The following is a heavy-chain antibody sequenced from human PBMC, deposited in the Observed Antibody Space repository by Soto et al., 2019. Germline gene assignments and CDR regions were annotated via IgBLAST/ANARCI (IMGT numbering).Heavy chain of an antibody. J-gene: IGHJ4*02. CDR1: GYSFSGYY. CDR3: VSLQTSGWPGVH. D-gene: IGHD6-25*01. V-gene: IGHV1-2*02. Sequence: ASVKVSCKSSGYSFSGYYIQWVRQAPGQGPEWLGWIYPNTETTDSSKKFQGRVTMTSDMSTRTVYMELRDLRSDDTAVYYCVSLQTSGWPGVHWGQGTLVTVSS. CDR2: IYPNTETT.